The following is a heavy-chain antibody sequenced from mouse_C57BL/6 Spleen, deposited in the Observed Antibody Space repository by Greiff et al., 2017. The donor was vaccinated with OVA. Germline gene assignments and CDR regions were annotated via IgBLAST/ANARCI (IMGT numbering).Heavy chain of an antibody. V-gene: IGHV1-53*01. Sequence: VKLMQPGTELVKPGASVKLSCKASGYTFTSYWMHWVKQRPGQGLEWIGNINPSNGGTNYNEKFKSKATLTVDKSSSTAYMQLSSLTSEDSAVYYCARDSSGYGDYFDYWGQGTTLTVSS. CDR2: INPSNGGT. J-gene: IGHJ2*01. CDR3: ARDSSGYGDYFDY. CDR1: GYTFTSYW. D-gene: IGHD3-2*02.